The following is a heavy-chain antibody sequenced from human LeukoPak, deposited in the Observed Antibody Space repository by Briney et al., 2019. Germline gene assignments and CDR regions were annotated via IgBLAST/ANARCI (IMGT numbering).Heavy chain of an antibody. CDR1: GFTFSSYA. Sequence: PGGSLRLSCAASGFTFSSYAIHWVRQAPGKGLGWVAVISYDGSNKYYADSVKGRFTISRDNSKNTLYLQMNSLRAEDTAVYYCAREIEQQLVPGYWGQGTLVTVSS. D-gene: IGHD6-13*01. V-gene: IGHV3-30-3*01. CDR2: ISYDGSNK. J-gene: IGHJ4*02. CDR3: AREIEQQLVPGY.